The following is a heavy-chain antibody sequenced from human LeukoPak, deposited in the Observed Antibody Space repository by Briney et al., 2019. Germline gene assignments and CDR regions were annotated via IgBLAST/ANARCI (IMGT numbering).Heavy chain of an antibody. D-gene: IGHD6-19*01. CDR2: ISISGSYT. J-gene: IGHJ4*02. CDR1: GFTSTSFS. V-gene: IGHV3-21*01. CDR3: AINGFSSGWYEPYYFDN. Sequence: SLCLSCAASGFTSTSFSTDWVRHAPGGGLGWVSSISISGSYTYYADAVKGGFTIPRGNPKNSLYRQINSLRAEDTAVYYCAINGFSSGWYEPYYFDNWGQRTLVTVSS.